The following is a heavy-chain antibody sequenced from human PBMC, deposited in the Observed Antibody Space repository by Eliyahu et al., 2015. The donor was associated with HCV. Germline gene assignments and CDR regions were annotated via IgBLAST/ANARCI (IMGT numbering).Heavy chain of an antibody. CDR3: ASAKTTSTLIRAEIGNDAFDI. CDR1: GGTFSNYA. CDR2: IIPIYPTA. D-gene: IGHD3-10*01. J-gene: IGHJ3*02. Sequence: QVQLVQSGAEVKRPGSSVKVSCKASGGTFSNYAFSWVRQAPGQRLEWLGGIIPIYPTANYAQKFQGRLTITADDSTTTAYMTLSSLTSEDTAVYFCASAKTTSTLIRAEIGNDAFDIWGQGTSVTVSS. V-gene: IGHV1-69*01.